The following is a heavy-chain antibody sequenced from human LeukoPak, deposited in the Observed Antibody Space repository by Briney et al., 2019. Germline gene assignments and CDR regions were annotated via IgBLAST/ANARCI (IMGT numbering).Heavy chain of an antibody. CDR2: ISSSSSYT. CDR1: GFTFSDYY. CDR3: ARDSLVGIVGATGGIFDY. Sequence: PGGSLRLSCAASGFTFSDYYMSWIRQAPGKGLEWVSYISSSSSYTNYADSVKGRFTISRDKAKNSLYLQMNSLRAEDTAVYYCARDSLVGIVGATGGIFDYWGQGTLVTVSS. D-gene: IGHD1-26*01. V-gene: IGHV3-11*06. J-gene: IGHJ4*02.